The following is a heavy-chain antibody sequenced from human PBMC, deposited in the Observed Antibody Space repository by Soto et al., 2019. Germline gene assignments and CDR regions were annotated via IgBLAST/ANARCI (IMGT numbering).Heavy chain of an antibody. CDR1: GYTFTSYG. CDR2: ISAHNDNT. Sequence: QVHLVQSGAEVKKSWASVKVSCKASGYTFTSYGITWVRQAPGQGIEWMGWISAHNDNTDNAQKLHGKVIVTRHITTRTAYMELRIRISDDAAVYYCASGRYGDYWVQGAVVTVSP. V-gene: IGHV1-18*01. CDR3: ASGRYGDY. D-gene: IGHD1-26*01. J-gene: IGHJ4*02.